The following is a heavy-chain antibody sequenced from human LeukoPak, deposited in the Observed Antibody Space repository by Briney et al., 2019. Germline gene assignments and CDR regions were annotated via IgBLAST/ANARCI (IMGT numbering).Heavy chain of an antibody. CDR1: GYTFTSYA. V-gene: IGHV1-3*01. CDR3: ARDRGDIVVVPAAMELDY. D-gene: IGHD2-2*01. CDR2: INAGNGNT. Sequence: ASVKVSCKGSGYTFTSYAMHWVRQAPGQRLEWMGWINAGNGNTKYSQKFQGRVTITRDTSASTAYMELSSLRSEGTAVYYCARDRGDIVVVPAAMELDYWGQGTLVTVSS. J-gene: IGHJ4*02.